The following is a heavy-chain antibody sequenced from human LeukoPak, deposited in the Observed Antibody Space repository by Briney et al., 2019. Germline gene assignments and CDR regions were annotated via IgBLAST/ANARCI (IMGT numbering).Heavy chain of an antibody. V-gene: IGHV4-59*01. J-gene: IGHJ6*03. D-gene: IGHD1-1*01. CDR2: VFDSGST. Sequence: PSETLSLTCSVSGASFSTNYWSWIRQPPGRGLEWIGYVFDSGSTNYHPSLKSRVTISVDTSTKQFSLRLSSVTAADTAVYYCARLYQQSKWKYYYYYMDVWGKGTAVTVSS. CDR1: GASFSTNY. CDR3: ARLYQQSKWKYYYYYMDV.